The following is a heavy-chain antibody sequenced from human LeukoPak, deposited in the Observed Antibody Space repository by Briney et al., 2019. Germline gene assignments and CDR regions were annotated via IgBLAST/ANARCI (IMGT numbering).Heavy chain of an antibody. V-gene: IGHV4-34*01. CDR1: GGSFSGYY. CDR3: ARGSPSRYCSGGSCYPYAFDI. CDR2: INHSGST. D-gene: IGHD2-15*01. Sequence: SETLSLTCAVYGGSFSGYYWSWIRQPPGKGLEWIGEINHSGSTNYNPSLKSRVTISVDTSKNQFSLKLSSVTAADTAVYYCARGSPSRYCSGGSCYPYAFDIWGQGTMVTVSS. J-gene: IGHJ3*02.